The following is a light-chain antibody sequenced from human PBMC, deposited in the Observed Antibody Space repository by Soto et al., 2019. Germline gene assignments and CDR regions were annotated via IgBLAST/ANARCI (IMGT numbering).Light chain of an antibody. V-gene: IGLV2-14*01. CDR3: SSYASTSTLVL. J-gene: IGLJ2*01. CDR2: EVS. Sequence: QSALTQPASVSGSPGQSITISCTGTSSDVGGYNYVSWYQQHPGKAPKLIIYEVSHRPSGVSDRFSGSKSANTASLTISGLLAEDEAEYYCSSYASTSTLVLFGGGTKVTVL. CDR1: SSDVGGYNY.